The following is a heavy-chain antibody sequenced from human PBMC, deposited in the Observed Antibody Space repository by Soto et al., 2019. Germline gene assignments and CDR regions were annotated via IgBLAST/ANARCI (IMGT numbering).Heavy chain of an antibody. D-gene: IGHD4-17*01. CDR2: FDPEDGEK. J-gene: IGHJ4*02. CDR3: ATESTTVTTN. CDR1: GYTLTELS. V-gene: IGHV1-24*01. Sequence: ASVKVSCKVSGYTLTELSMHWVRQAPGKGLEWMGGFDPEDGEKIYAQKFQGRVTMTEDTSTDTANMEQSGLRSEDTAVYYCATESTTVTTNWGQGTLVTVSS.